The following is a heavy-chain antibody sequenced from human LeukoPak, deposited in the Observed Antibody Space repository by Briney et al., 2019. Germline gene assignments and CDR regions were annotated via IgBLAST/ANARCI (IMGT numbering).Heavy chain of an antibody. Sequence: PSETLSLTCTVSGGSISSYYWSWIRQPPGKGLEWIGYIYYSGSTNYNPSLKSRVTISVDTSKNQFSLKLSSVTAADTAVYYCARARYSSSLNRDYWGQGTLVTVSS. D-gene: IGHD6-13*01. CDR3: ARARYSSSLNRDY. V-gene: IGHV4-59*12. CDR1: GGSISSYY. CDR2: IYYSGST. J-gene: IGHJ4*02.